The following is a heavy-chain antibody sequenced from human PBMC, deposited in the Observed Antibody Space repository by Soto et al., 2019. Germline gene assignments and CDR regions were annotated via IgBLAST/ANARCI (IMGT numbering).Heavy chain of an antibody. Sequence: GGSLRLSCAAPGFTFSNIWMSWVRRSPEKGPEWVASISPDGGEIYYVDSVKGRFTISRDNTRNSLYLQMNSLRAEDTAVYYCAKGLRWGQGTLVTVSS. D-gene: IGHD4-17*01. CDR1: GFTFSNIW. CDR3: AKGLR. J-gene: IGHJ4*02. CDR2: ISPDGGEI. V-gene: IGHV3-7*01.